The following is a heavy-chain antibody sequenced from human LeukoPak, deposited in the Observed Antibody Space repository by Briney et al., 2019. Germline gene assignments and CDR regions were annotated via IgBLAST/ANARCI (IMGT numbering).Heavy chain of an antibody. CDR1: GFTFSSYW. V-gene: IGHV3-21*01. CDR3: ARGMGSGYHDDAFDI. Sequence: GGSLRLSCAASGFTFSSYWMSWVRQAPGKGLEWVSSISSSSSYIYYADSVKGRFTISRDNAKNSLYLQMNSLRAEDTAVYYCARGMGSGYHDDAFDIWGQGTMVTVSS. J-gene: IGHJ3*02. D-gene: IGHD3-22*01. CDR2: ISSSSSYI.